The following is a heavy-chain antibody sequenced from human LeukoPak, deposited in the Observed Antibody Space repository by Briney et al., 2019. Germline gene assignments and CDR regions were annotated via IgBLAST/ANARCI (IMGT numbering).Heavy chain of an antibody. CDR1: VGSISSYY. J-gene: IGHJ3*02. V-gene: IGHV4-59*01. D-gene: IGHD2-21*02. CDR2: IYYSGST. Sequence: PSETLSLTCTVSVGSISSYYWSWMRQPPGKGLEWIGYIYYSGSTNYNPFLKSRVTISVDTSKNQFSLKLSSGTAADTAVYYCGRDGDFGYAFDTWGQGTMVTVSS. CDR3: GRDGDFGYAFDT.